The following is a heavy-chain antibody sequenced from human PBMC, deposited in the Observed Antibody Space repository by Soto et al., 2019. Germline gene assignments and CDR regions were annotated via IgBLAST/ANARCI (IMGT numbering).Heavy chain of an antibody. D-gene: IGHD3-22*01. CDR1: VFKLSSYA. Sequence: QVQLVESGGGVVQPGRSLRLSCAASVFKLSSYAMHWVRQAPGKGLEWVGVISHDGSTNSYTDSVKGRFTISRDISQNTLYLQMNSLKVEDTALYYCARARSSGSYNGAFDIWGQGTLVTVSS. CDR3: ARARSSGSYNGAFDI. V-gene: IGHV3-30-3*01. CDR2: ISHDGSTN. J-gene: IGHJ3*02.